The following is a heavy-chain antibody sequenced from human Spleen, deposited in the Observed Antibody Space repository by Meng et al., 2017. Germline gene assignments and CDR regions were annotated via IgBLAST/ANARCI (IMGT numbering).Heavy chain of an antibody. D-gene: IGHD3-22*01. CDR1: GYSISSGYY. V-gene: IGHV4-38-2*01. J-gene: IGHJ4*02. CDR2: IYHSGST. CDR3: ARGKYDSSGYRLDY. Sequence: SETLSLTCAVSGYSISSGYYWGWIRQPPGKGLEWIGSIYHSGSTYYNPALKSRVTISVDTSKNQFSLKLSSLTAADTAVYYCARGKYDSSGYRLDYWGLGTLVTVSS.